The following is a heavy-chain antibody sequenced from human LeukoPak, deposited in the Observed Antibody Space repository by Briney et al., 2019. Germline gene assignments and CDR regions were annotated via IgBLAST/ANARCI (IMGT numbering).Heavy chain of an antibody. CDR1: GLTFSNYW. CDR2: SNTDGGST. V-gene: IGHV3-74*03. CDR3: VRGPPPYSSGIS. Sequence: GGSLRLSCAASGLTFSNYWMHWVRQAPGKGLVWVSRSNTDGGSTTYADSVKGRFTISRDNAKNTLYLQMHSLRPEDTAMYYCVRGPPPYSSGISWGQGTLVTVSS. D-gene: IGHD3-10*01. J-gene: IGHJ5*02.